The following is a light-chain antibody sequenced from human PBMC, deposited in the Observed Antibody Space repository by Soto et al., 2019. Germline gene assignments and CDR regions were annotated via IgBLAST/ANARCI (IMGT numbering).Light chain of an antibody. CDR2: AAS. CDR3: LQGYNYPWT. V-gene: IGKV1-6*01. Sequence: AIQMTQSPSSLSASVGDRVTITCRASQGIGNDLGWYQQKPGKAPKFLIYAASRLQRGVPSRFSGSGSGTDFTLTISSLQPEDFATYYCLQGYNYPWTFGQGTKLEIK. CDR1: QGIGND. J-gene: IGKJ1*01.